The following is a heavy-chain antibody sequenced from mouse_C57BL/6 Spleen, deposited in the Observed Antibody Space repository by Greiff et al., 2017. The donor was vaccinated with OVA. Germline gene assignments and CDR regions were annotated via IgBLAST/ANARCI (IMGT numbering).Heavy chain of an antibody. CDR1: GFTFNTYA. Sequence: EVKLMESGGGLVQPKGSLKLSCAASGFTFNTYAMHWVRQAPGQGLEWVARIRSKSSNYATYYADSVKDRFTISRADSQSMLYLQMNNLKTEDTAMYYGVRGVSGGSSYRYFEVWGTGTTVTVSS. CDR3: VRGVSGGSSYRYFEV. CDR2: IRSKSSNYAT. D-gene: IGHD1-1*01. J-gene: IGHJ1*03. V-gene: IGHV10-3*01.